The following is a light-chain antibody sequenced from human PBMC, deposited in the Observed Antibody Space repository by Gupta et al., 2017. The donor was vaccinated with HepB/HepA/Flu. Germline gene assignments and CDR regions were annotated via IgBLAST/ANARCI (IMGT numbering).Light chain of an antibody. Sequence: VSWYQQHPGKAAKLMIYDVSKRPSWVPDRFSGSKSGNTASLTISGLQAEDEADYYCCSYAGSYTSPYVFGTGTKVTVL. J-gene: IGLJ1*01. V-gene: IGLV2-11*01. CDR2: DVS. CDR3: CSYAGSYTSPYV.